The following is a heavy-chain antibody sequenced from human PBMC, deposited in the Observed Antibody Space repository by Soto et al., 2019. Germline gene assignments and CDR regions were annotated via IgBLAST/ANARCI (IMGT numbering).Heavy chain of an antibody. CDR2: IYYSGST. CDR3: ARDYSGYNCRWFAP. J-gene: IGHJ5*02. Sequence: SETLSLTCTASGGSISSYYWSWIRQPPGKGLEWIGYIYYSGSTNYNPSLKSRVTISVDTSKNQFSLKLSSVTAADTAVYYCARDYSGYNCRWFAPWGQGTRVTVSS. D-gene: IGHD3-10*01. CDR1: GGSISSYY. V-gene: IGHV4-59*01.